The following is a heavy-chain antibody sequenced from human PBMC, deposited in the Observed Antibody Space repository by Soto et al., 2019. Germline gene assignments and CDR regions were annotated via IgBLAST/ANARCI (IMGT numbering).Heavy chain of an antibody. CDR3: GRDPNGDYIGAFEM. D-gene: IGHD4-17*01. CDR2: IGVTGSPT. V-gene: IGHV3-23*01. Sequence: EVQLLESGGGLEHPGGSLRISCAASGFTLVDYAMTWVRQAPGKGLEWVASIGVTGSPTYYADSVKGRFTISRDNSKNTLFLQLSSLGVDDTAVYYCGRDPNGDYIGAFEMWGQGTMVTVSA. J-gene: IGHJ3*02. CDR1: GFTLVDYA.